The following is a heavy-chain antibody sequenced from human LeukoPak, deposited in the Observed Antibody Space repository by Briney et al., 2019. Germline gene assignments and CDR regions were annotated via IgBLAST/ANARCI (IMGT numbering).Heavy chain of an antibody. J-gene: IGHJ4*02. CDR3: ARGGTYYDYVWGSYRYTPLDY. CDR1: GYTFTGYY. V-gene: IGHV1-2*02. CDR2: INPNSGGT. Sequence: GASVKVSCKASGYTFTGYYMHWVRQAPGQGLEWMGWINPNSGGTNYAQKFQGRVTMTRDTSISTAYMELSRLRSDDTAVYYCARGGTYYDYVWGSYRYTPLDYWGQGTLVTVSS. D-gene: IGHD3-16*02.